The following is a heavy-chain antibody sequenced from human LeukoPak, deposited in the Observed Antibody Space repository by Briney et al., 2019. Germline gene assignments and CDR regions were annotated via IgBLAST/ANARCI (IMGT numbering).Heavy chain of an antibody. J-gene: IGHJ4*02. D-gene: IGHD5-18*01. Sequence: GGSLRLSCAASGFTFSSYAMSWVRQAPGKGLEWVSAISGSGGGAYYADSVKGRFTISRDNSKNTLYLQMNSLRAEDTAVYYCAKDRGTAMVPYYFDYWGQGTLVTVSS. CDR1: GFTFSSYA. CDR2: ISGSGGGA. CDR3: AKDRGTAMVPYYFDY. V-gene: IGHV3-23*01.